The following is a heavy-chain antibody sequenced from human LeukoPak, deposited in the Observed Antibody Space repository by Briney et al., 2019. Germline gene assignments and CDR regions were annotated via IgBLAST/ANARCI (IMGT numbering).Heavy chain of an antibody. CDR1: GFPFSSYG. V-gene: IGHV3-30*02. CDR3: ARDREVVAAEGVNVVNFDY. D-gene: IGHD6-13*01. CDR2: IPYDGSDK. J-gene: IGHJ4*02. Sequence: GGSLRLSCAASGFPFSSYGMHWVRQAPGKGLEWVAFIPYDGSDKFYADSVKGRFTISRDNSKNTLYLQMNSLRAEDTAVYYCARDREVVAAEGVNVVNFDYWGQGTLVTVSS.